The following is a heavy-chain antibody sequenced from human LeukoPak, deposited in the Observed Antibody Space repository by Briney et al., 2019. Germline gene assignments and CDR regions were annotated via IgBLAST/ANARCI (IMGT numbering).Heavy chain of an antibody. CDR1: GFTFSSYA. J-gene: IGHJ4*02. Sequence: GGSLRLSCAASGFTFSSYAMHWVRQASGKGLEWVAVISYDGSNKYYADSVKGRFTISRDNSKNTLYLQMNSLRAEDTAVYYCAKDALVVYDFWSGYYKRPGYDYWGQGTLVTVSS. CDR2: ISYDGSNK. CDR3: AKDALVVYDFWSGYYKRPGYDY. V-gene: IGHV3-30-3*01. D-gene: IGHD3-3*01.